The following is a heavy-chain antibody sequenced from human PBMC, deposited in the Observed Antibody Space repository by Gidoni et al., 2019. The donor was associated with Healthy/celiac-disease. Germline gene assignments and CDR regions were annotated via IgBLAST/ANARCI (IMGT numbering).Heavy chain of an antibody. D-gene: IGHD5-18*01. CDR3: ARDKGYNYFDY. Sequence: QVQLVESGGGGVQPGRSRRRSCAASGFTFSSYAMHWGRLAPGKGLEWVAVISYDGSNKSYAASVQGRFTISRDNSKNTLYLQMNSLRAEDTAVYYCARDKGYNYFDYWGQGTLVTVSS. CDR2: ISYDGSNK. V-gene: IGHV3-30-3*01. J-gene: IGHJ4*02. CDR1: GFTFSSYA.